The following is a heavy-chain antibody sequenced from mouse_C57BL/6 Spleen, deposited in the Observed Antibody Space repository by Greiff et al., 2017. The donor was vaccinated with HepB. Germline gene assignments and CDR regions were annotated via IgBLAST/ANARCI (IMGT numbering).Heavy chain of an antibody. CDR2: INYDGSST. CDR1: GFTFSDYY. V-gene: IGHV5-16*01. D-gene: IGHD2-5*01. J-gene: IGHJ2*01. Sequence: EVMLVESEGGLVQPGSSMKLSCTASGFTFSDYYMAWVRQVPEKGLEWVANINYDGSSTYYLDSLKSRFIISRDNAKNILYLQMSSLKSEDTATYYCARAYSNHPYFDYWGQGTTLTVSS. CDR3: ARAYSNHPYFDY.